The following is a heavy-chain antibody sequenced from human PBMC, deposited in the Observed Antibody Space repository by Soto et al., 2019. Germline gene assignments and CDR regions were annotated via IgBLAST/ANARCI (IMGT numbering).Heavy chain of an antibody. V-gene: IGHV3-30-3*01. CDR2: ISYDGSNK. Sequence: GGSLRLSCAASGFTFSSYAMHWVRQAPGKGLEWVAVISYDGSNKYYADSVKGRFTISRDNSKNTLYLQMNSLRAEDTAVYYCARDRREYDSSGYYNLDWFDPWGQGTLVTVS. CDR1: GFTFSSYA. J-gene: IGHJ5*02. CDR3: ARDRREYDSSGYYNLDWFDP. D-gene: IGHD3-22*01.